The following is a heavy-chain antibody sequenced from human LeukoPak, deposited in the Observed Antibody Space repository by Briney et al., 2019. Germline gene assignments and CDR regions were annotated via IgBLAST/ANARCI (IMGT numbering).Heavy chain of an antibody. CDR3: ARDPDYGDPE. Sequence: GGSLRLSCTASGFTFSDHYMSWFRLSPGKGLEWLSYITSSGSITDYADSVKGRFTISRDNAKNTMFLQMNGLRPEDTAVYYCARDPDYGDPEWGQGTLVTVSS. CDR2: ITSSGSIT. J-gene: IGHJ4*02. V-gene: IGHV3-11*01. D-gene: IGHD4-17*01. CDR1: GFTFSDHY.